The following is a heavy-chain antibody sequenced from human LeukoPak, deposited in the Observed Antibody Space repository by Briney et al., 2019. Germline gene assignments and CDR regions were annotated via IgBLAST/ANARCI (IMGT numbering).Heavy chain of an antibody. V-gene: IGHV4-31*03. J-gene: IGHJ4*02. CDR3: ARVLWFGELLLGYFDY. Sequence: SETLSLTCTVSGGSINNGGYYWSWIRQHPGKGLEWIGYIYYSGSSYYNPSLRSRVTISVDTSKNHFSLKLSSVTAADTAVYYCARVLWFGELLLGYFDYWGQGTLVTVSS. CDR1: GGSINNGGYY. D-gene: IGHD3-10*01. CDR2: IYYSGSS.